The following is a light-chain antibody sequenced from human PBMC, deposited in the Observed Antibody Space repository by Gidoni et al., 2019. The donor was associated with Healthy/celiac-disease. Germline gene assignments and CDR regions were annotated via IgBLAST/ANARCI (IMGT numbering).Light chain of an antibody. V-gene: IGKV1-39*01. CDR1: QSISSY. Sequence: DIQLTQSPSSLSASVGDRVTITCRASQSISSYLNWYQQKPGKAPKLLIYAASSLQSGVTSRFSGSGYGTDCNLTISSLQPEDFATYYCKQSYSTPQTCGQGTKVEIK. CDR2: AAS. J-gene: IGKJ1*01. CDR3: KQSYSTPQT.